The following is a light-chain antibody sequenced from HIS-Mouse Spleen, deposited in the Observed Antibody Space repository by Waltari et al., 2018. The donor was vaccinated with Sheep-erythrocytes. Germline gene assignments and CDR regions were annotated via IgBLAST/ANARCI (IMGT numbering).Light chain of an antibody. J-gene: IGLJ1*01. Sequence: QSALTQPRSVSGSPGQSVTISCTGTSSAVGGYNCVSWYQQHPGKAPKLMIYDVSKRPSGVPDRFSGSKSGNTASLTISGLQAEDEADYYCCSYAGSYNHVFATGTKVTVL. CDR1: SSAVGGYNC. CDR3: CSYAGSYNHV. CDR2: DVS. V-gene: IGLV2-11*01.